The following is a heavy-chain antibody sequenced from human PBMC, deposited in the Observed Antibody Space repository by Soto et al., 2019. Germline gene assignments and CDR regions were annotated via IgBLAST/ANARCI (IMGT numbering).Heavy chain of an antibody. CDR3: ARGGHIVVLVDADDNFDY. J-gene: IGHJ4*02. V-gene: IGHV1-18*01. CDR2: ISAYNGHT. D-gene: IGHD2-15*01. CDR1: GYTFSDYG. Sequence: QVQLMQSGAEVKKPGASVKVSCKTSGYTFSDYGVAWVRQAPGQGLEWMGWISAYNGHTKYGQKFQDRVTMTTDTSTSTAYMELRSLRYDDTAVYFGARGGHIVVLVDADDNFDYWGQGTLVTVSS.